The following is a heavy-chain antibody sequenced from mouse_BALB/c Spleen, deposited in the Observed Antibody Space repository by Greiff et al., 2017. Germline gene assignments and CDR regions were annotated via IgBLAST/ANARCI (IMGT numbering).Heavy chain of an antibody. CDR2: ISYSGST. Sequence: EVKLEESGPGLVKPSQSLSLTCTVTGYSITSDYAWYWIRQFPGNKLEWMGYISYSGSTSYNPSLKSRISITRDTSKNQFFLQLNSVTTEDTATYYCARRGGKGVYYAMDYWGQGTSVTVSS. CDR1: GYSITSDYA. J-gene: IGHJ4*01. D-gene: IGHD1-1*02. V-gene: IGHV3-2*02. CDR3: ARRGGKGVYYAMDY.